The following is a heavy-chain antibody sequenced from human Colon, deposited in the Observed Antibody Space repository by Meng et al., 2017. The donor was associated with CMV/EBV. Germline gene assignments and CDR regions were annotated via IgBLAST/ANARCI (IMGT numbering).Heavy chain of an antibody. CDR2: IKSDGIST. Sequence: ETLSLTCTVSGVSISNNDYYWVWVRQAPGKGLVWVSRIKSDGISTSYADSVKGRFTISRDNAKNILYLEMNSLRAEDTAVYYCGGPPGVNAFDFWGQGTMVTVSS. V-gene: IGHV3-74*01. CDR3: GGPPGVNAFDF. J-gene: IGHJ3*01. CDR1: GVSISNNDYY. D-gene: IGHD3-3*01.